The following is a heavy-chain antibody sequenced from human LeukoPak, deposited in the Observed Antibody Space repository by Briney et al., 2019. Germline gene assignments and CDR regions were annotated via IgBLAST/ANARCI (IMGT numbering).Heavy chain of an antibody. CDR3: AKGRHYYGSGPGHAFDI. D-gene: IGHD3-10*01. V-gene: IGHV3-43D*03. CDR1: GFTFDDYA. J-gene: IGHJ3*02. Sequence: GGSLRLSCAASGFTFDDYAMHWVRQAPGKGLEWVSLISWDGGSTYYADSVKGRFTISRDNSKNSLYLQMNSLRAEDTALYYRAKGRHYYGSGPGHAFDIWGQGTMVTVSS. CDR2: ISWDGGST.